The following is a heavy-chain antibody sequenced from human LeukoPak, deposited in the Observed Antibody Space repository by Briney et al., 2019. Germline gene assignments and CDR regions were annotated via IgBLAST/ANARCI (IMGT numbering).Heavy chain of an antibody. J-gene: IGHJ4*02. CDR2: ISSSGSTI. CDR1: GFTFSSYE. Sequence: GGSLRLSCAASGFTFSSYEMNWVRQAPGKGLEWVSYISSSGSTIYYADSVKGRFTISRDNAKNSLYLQMNSLRAEDTAVYYCARAADWLLPFDYWGQGTLVTVSS. V-gene: IGHV3-48*03. D-gene: IGHD3/OR15-3a*01. CDR3: ARAADWLLPFDY.